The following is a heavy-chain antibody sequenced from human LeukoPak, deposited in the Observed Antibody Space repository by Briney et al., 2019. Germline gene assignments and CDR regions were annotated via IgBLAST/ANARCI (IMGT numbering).Heavy chain of an antibody. Sequence: ASVKVSCKASGYTFTGYYIHWARQAPGQGLEWMGWINPNSGGTNYAQRFQGRVTMTRETSISTAYMELSSLRSDDTAVYYCARHWKSSYTLIDYWGQGTLVTVSS. CDR2: INPNSGGT. V-gene: IGHV1-2*02. J-gene: IGHJ4*02. CDR3: ARHWKSSYTLIDY. D-gene: IGHD6-19*01. CDR1: GYTFTGYY.